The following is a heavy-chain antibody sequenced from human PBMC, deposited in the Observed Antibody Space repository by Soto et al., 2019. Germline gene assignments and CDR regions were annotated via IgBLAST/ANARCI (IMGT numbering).Heavy chain of an antibody. CDR3: ARPGYDYIWGSYRTGGFDY. CDR1: GGSISSSSYY. V-gene: IGHV4-39*01. J-gene: IGHJ4*02. D-gene: IGHD3-16*02. CDR2: IYYSGST. Sequence: SETLSLTCTVSGGSISSSSYYWGWIRQPPGKGLEWIGSIYYSGSTYYNPSLKSRVTISVDTSKNQFSLKLSSVTAADTAVYYCARPGYDYIWGSYRTGGFDYWGQGTLVTVSS.